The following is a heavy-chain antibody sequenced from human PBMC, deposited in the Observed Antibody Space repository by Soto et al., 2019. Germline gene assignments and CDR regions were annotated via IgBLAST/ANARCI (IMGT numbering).Heavy chain of an antibody. D-gene: IGHD3-16*02. CDR1: GFTFSSYW. J-gene: IGHJ6*02. V-gene: IGHV3-7*01. CDR3: ARDGVIGAASYYYYGMDV. CDR2: IKQDGSEK. Sequence: PGGSLRLSCAASGFTFSSYWMSWVRQAPGKGLEWVANIKQDGSEKYYVDSVKGRFTISRDNAKNSLYLQMNSLRAEDTAVYYCARDGVIGAASYYYYGMDVWGQGTTVTVSS.